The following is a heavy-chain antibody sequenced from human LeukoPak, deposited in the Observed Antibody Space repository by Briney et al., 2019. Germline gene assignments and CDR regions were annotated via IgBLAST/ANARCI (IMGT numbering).Heavy chain of an antibody. J-gene: IGHJ4*02. CDR2: IVVGSGNT. CDR3: AAEGNYYDSSGYSVY. CDR1: GFTFTSSA. V-gene: IGHV1-58*02. Sequence: GASVKVSCKASGFTFTSSAMQWVRQARGQRLEWIGWIVVGSGNTNYAQKFQERVTITRDMSTSTAYMELSSLRSEDTAVYYCAAEGNYYDSSGYSVYWGQGTLVTVSS. D-gene: IGHD3-22*01.